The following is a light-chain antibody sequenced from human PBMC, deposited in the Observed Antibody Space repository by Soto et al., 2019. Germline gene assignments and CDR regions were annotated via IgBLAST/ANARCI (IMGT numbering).Light chain of an antibody. CDR1: SNDIGAFDY. J-gene: IGLJ2*01. CDR2: EVF. Sequence: QSALTQPASVSASPGQSISISCTGTSNDIGAFDYVSWYQQHPGKAPKLIIFEVFNRPSGVSTRFSGSKSGSTASLTISGLQAEDEADYFFSSYTTNNAHVFGGGTKLTVL. CDR3: SSYTTNNAHV. V-gene: IGLV2-14*01.